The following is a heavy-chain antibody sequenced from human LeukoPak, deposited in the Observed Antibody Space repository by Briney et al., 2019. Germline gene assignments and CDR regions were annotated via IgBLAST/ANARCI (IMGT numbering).Heavy chain of an antibody. CDR3: ARSGTNGTDHWFDP. CDR2: IYTTGRT. Sequence: SETLSLTCTVSGGSINSGSYFWTWIRQPAGQPAGKGLEWIGRIYTTGRTSYNPSIGSRVTISADMSKNQFSLHLTAATAADTAVYYCARSGTNGTDHWFDPWGQGTLVTVSS. J-gene: IGHJ5*02. V-gene: IGHV4-61*02. D-gene: IGHD1-1*01. CDR1: GGSINSGSYF.